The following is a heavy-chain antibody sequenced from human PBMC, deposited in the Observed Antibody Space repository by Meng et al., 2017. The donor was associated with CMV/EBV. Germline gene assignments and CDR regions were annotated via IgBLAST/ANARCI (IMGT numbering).Heavy chain of an antibody. V-gene: IGHV1-2*02. J-gene: IGHJ4*02. Sequence: VKVSCKASGYTFTGYYMHWVRQAPGQGLEWMGWINPNSGGTNYAQKFQGRVTMTRDTSISTAYMELSRLRSDDTAVYYCARETYYYDSSGYYYSNWGQGTLVTVSS. CDR2: INPNSGGT. CDR3: ARETYYYDSSGYYYSN. D-gene: IGHD3-22*01. CDR1: GYTFTGYY.